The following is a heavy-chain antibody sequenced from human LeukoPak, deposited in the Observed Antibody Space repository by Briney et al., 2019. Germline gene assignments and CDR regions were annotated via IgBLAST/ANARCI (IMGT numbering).Heavy chain of an antibody. CDR1: GGSFSGYY. Sequence: SETLSLTCAVYGGSFSGYYWSWIRQPPGKGLEWIGEINHSGSTYYNPSLKSRVTISVDTSKNQFSLKLSSVTAADTAVYYCARPYDSSGYYYLDAFDIWGQGTMVTVSS. CDR2: INHSGST. D-gene: IGHD3-22*01. J-gene: IGHJ3*02. V-gene: IGHV4-34*01. CDR3: ARPYDSSGYYYLDAFDI.